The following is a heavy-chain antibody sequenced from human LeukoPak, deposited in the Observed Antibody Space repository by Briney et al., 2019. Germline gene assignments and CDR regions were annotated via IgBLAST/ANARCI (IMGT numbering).Heavy chain of an antibody. CDR3: ARDRILTGYCKTNTMLGFDY. D-gene: IGHD3-9*01. Sequence: ASVKVSCKASGYTFTGYYLHWVRQAPGQGLEWMGWINPNSGGTNYAQKFQGRVTMTRDTSISTAYMELSRLRSDDTAVYYCARDRILTGYCKTNTMLGFDYWGQGTLVTVSS. J-gene: IGHJ4*02. CDR1: GYTFTGYY. CDR2: INPNSGGT. V-gene: IGHV1-2*02.